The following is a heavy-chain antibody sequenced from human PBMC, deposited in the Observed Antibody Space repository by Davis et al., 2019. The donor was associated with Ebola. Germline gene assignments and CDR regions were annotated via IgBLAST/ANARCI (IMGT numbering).Heavy chain of an antibody. Sequence: GGSLRLSCAASGFTFSSYWMSWVRQAPGKGLEWVSAISGSGGSTYYADSVKGRFTISRDNSKNTLYLQMNSLRAEDTAVYYCAKLGSTSIYYYGMDVWGQGTTVTVSS. J-gene: IGHJ6*02. D-gene: IGHD2-2*01. CDR3: AKLGSTSIYYYGMDV. CDR1: GFTFSSYW. CDR2: ISGSGGST. V-gene: IGHV3-23*01.